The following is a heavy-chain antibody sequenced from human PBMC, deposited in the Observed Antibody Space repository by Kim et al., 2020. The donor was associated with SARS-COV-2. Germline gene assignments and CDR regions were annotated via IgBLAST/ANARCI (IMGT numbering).Heavy chain of an antibody. D-gene: IGHD4-17*01. Sequence: SPSFQGHVTISADKSISTAYLQWSSLKASDTAMYYCARTYDYGTEYYFDYWGQGTLVTVSS. V-gene: IGHV5-10-1*01. J-gene: IGHJ4*02. CDR3: ARTYDYGTEYYFDY.